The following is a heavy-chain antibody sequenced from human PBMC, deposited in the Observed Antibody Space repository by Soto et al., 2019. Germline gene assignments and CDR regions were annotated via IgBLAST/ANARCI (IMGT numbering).Heavy chain of an antibody. Sequence: GGSLRLSCAASGFTFSSYAMHWVRQAPGKGLEWVAVISYDGSNKYYADSVKGRFTISRDNSKNTLYLQMNSLRAEDTAVYYCATIAAAGRELSYCSYGMDDWGQGTTVTVSS. J-gene: IGHJ6*02. CDR3: ATIAAAGRELSYCSYGMDD. CDR2: ISYDGSNK. V-gene: IGHV3-30-3*01. D-gene: IGHD6-13*01. CDR1: GFTFSSYA.